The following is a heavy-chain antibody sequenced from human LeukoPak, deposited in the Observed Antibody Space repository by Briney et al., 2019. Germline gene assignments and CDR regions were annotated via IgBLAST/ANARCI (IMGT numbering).Heavy chain of an antibody. CDR2: IYYSGST. Sequence: SETLSLTCTVSGGSISSYYWSWIRQPPGKGLEWIGYIYYSGSTNYNPSLKSRVTISVDTSKNQFSLKLSSVTAADTAVHYCARSVNWFDPWGQGTLVTVSS. CDR1: GGSISSYY. J-gene: IGHJ5*02. CDR3: ARSVNWFDP. V-gene: IGHV4-59*08.